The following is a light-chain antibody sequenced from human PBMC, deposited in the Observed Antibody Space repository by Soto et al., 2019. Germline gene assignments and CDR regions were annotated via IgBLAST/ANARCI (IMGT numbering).Light chain of an antibody. Sequence: MQMTQSPSSVSASVGDRVTITCRASQGISGWLAWYQQKPGKAPKLLIYATSTLQSGVPPRFSGSASGTDFTLTISSLQAEYFATYYCLQSNNFPPLTFGGGTKVEIK. J-gene: IGKJ4*01. V-gene: IGKV1-12*01. CDR1: QGISGW. CDR2: ATS. CDR3: LQSNNFPPLT.